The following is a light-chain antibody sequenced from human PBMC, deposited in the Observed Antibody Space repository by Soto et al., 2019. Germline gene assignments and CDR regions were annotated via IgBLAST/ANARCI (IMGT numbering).Light chain of an antibody. Sequence: DIQMTQSPSSLSASVGDRVTITCRTSQSISIYLNWYQQKPGKAPKLLIYTASSLQSGVPSRFSGSGSGTDFTLTISSLQPEDFATYYCQQSYSSPPTFGGGTEVEIK. CDR2: TAS. V-gene: IGKV1-39*01. CDR3: QQSYSSPPT. CDR1: QSISIY. J-gene: IGKJ4*01.